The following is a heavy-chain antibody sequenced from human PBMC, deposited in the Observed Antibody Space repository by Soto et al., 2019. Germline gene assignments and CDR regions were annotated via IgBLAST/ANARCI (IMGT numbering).Heavy chain of an antibody. CDR2: IDPSDSYT. CDR3: AIDRGVGSSSRIRRPPGASDI. CDR1: GYSFTSYW. D-gene: IGHD3-10*01. J-gene: IGHJ3*02. Sequence: PGESLKISCKGSGYSFTSYWISWVRQMPGKGLEWMGRIDPSDSYTNYSPSFQGHVTISADKSISTAYLQWSSLKASDTAMYYCAIDRGVGSSSRIRRPPGASDIRCPAIMVT. V-gene: IGHV5-10-1*01.